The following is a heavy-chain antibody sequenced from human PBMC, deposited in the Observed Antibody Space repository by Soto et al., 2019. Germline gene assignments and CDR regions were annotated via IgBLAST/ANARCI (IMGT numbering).Heavy chain of an antibody. CDR1: GFTFSSYA. CDR2: ISGSGGST. J-gene: IGHJ4*02. D-gene: IGHD3-16*02. Sequence: GGSLRLSCAASGFTFSSYAMSWVRQAPGKGLEWVSAISGSGGSTYYADSVKGRFTISRDNSKNTLYLQMNSLRAEDTAVYYCARDYVWGSYRVVDYWGQGTLVTVSS. CDR3: ARDYVWGSYRVVDY. V-gene: IGHV3-23*01.